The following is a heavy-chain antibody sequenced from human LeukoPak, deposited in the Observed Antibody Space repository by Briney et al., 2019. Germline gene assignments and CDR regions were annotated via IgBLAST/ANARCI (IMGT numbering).Heavy chain of an antibody. CDR3: ARADYGSGSLYFYGMDV. V-gene: IGHV4-59*01. J-gene: IGHJ6*02. D-gene: IGHD3-10*01. CDR1: GGSINSFY. CDR2: VSYSGST. Sequence: SETLSLTCTVSGGSINSFYWSWIRQPPGKGLEWIGYVSYSGSTSYHPSLKSRVTISVDTSNNQFSLKLTSVTAADTAVYYCARADYGSGSLYFYGMDVWGQGTTVTVSS.